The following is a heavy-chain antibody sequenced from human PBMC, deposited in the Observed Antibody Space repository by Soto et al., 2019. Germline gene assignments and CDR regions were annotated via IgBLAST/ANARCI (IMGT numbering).Heavy chain of an antibody. J-gene: IGHJ5*02. CDR3: ARSIRAIAAALFWFGP. D-gene: IGHD6-13*01. CDR2: ISSSGSTI. V-gene: IGHV3-11*01. CDR1: GFTFSDYY. Sequence: VGSLRLSCAASGFTFSDYYMSWIRQAPRKGLEWVSYISSSGSTIYYADSVKGRFTISRDNAKNSLYLQMNSLRAEDTAVYYCARSIRAIAAALFWFGPWGQGTLVSVSS.